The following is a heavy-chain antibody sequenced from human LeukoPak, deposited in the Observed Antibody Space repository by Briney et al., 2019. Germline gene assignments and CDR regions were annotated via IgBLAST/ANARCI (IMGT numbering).Heavy chain of an antibody. CDR2: IYTSGST. J-gene: IGHJ4*02. CDR3: ARVLKGFWSGYYFYY. Sequence: SETLSLTCTVSGGSISSYYWSWIRQPAEKGLEWIGRIYTSGSTNYNPSLKSRVTMSVDTSKNQFSLKLSSVTAADTAVYYCARVLKGFWSGYYFYYWGQRTLVTVSS. CDR1: GGSISSYY. D-gene: IGHD3-3*01. V-gene: IGHV4-4*07.